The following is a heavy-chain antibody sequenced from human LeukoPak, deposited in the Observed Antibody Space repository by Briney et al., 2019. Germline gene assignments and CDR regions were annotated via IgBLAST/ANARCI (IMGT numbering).Heavy chain of an antibody. CDR1: GFTFSSYS. J-gene: IGHJ6*03. V-gene: IGHV3-21*01. Sequence: GGSLRLSCAASGFTFSSYSMNWVRQAPGKGLEWVSSISSSSSYIYYADSVKGRFTISRDNAKNSLYLQMNSLRAEDTAVYYCARASGYGFYYYYYMDVWGKGTTVTVSS. CDR2: ISSSSSYI. D-gene: IGHD5-12*01. CDR3: ARASGYGFYYYYYMDV.